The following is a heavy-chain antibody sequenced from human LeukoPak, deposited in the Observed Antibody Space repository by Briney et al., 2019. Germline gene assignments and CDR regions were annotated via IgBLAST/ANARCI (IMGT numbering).Heavy chain of an antibody. CDR2: IYYTGST. Sequence: SETLSLTCTVSGGSINSGGYFWNWIRQHPGRGLEWIGSIYYTGSTSYYPSLKSRLTISMATSKNQFSLRLNSVIAADTAVYYCARERFAGGYRYLDYWGQGTLVTVSS. V-gene: IGHV4-31*03. CDR1: GGSINSGGYF. D-gene: IGHD2-8*02. J-gene: IGHJ4*02. CDR3: ARERFAGGYRYLDY.